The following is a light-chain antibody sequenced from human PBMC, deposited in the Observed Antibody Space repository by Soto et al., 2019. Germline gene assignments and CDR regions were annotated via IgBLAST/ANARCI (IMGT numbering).Light chain of an antibody. Sequence: IVMTQPPLSLSVTPGQPASLSCQSSQSLLESDRKALWYGYRQKPGQPALLLIYAVATGFAGRPDSSSCSWSWRGFTLKISRGYCEGVGVYYWMQYIQLPRTVGQGT. CDR2: AVA. J-gene: IGKJ1*01. CDR1: QSLLESDRKAL. V-gene: IGKV2D-29*01. CDR3: MQYIQLPRT.